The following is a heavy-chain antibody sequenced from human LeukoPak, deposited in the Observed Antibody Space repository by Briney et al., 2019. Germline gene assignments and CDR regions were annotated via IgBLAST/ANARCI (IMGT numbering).Heavy chain of an antibody. D-gene: IGHD5-12*01. CDR1: GFSVNSNY. J-gene: IGHJ4*02. V-gene: IGHV3-66*02. CDR2: LYSGGAT. CDR3: ARSGYETLLSIDY. Sequence: GVSLRLSCAASGFSVNSNYMSWVRQAPGKGLEWVSILYSGGATYYADSVKGRFTISRDISKNTVYLQMNSLRLEDTAVYYCARSGYETLLSIDYWGQGTLVTVSS.